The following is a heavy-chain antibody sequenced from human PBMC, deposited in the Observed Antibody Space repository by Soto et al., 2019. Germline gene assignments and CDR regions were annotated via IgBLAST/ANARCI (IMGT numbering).Heavy chain of an antibody. CDR1: GDSISSYY. J-gene: IGHJ6*02. D-gene: IGHD1-26*01. Sequence: SETLSLTCTVSGDSISSYYWSWIRQPPGRGLEWIGYISYRGGTSYNPSLKRRVTISVDTSKNQFSLKLSSVTAADTAVYYCARGGGRVGAPWGYYYYYGMDVWGQGTTVTVSS. V-gene: IGHV4-59*12. CDR3: ARGGGRVGAPWGYYYYYGMDV. CDR2: ISYRGGT.